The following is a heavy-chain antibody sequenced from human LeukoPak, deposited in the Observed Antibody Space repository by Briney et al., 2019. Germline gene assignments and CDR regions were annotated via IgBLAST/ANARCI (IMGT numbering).Heavy chain of an antibody. V-gene: IGHV4-34*01. Sequence: PSETLSLTCAVYGGSFSGYYWSWIRQPPGKGLGWIGEINHSGSTNYNPSLKSRVTISVDTSKNQFSLKLSSVTAADTAVYYCARTREAAGLYYYYYYYMDVWGKGTTVTVSS. CDR3: ARTREAAGLYYYYYYYMDV. CDR1: GGSFSGYY. D-gene: IGHD6-13*01. CDR2: INHSGST. J-gene: IGHJ6*03.